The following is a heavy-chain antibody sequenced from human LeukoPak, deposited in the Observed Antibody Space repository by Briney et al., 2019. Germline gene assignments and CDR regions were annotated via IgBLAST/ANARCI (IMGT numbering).Heavy chain of an antibody. CDR3: ARLVPGTRDYYDSSGYYY. CDR2: INPNSGGT. D-gene: IGHD3-22*01. Sequence: ASVKVSCKASGYTFTGYYMHWVRQAPGQGLEWMGWINPNSGGTNYAQKFQGRVTMTRDTSISTAYIKLSRLRSDDTAVYYCARLVPGTRDYYDSSGYYYWGQGTLVTVSS. V-gene: IGHV1-2*02. J-gene: IGHJ4*02. CDR1: GYTFTGYY.